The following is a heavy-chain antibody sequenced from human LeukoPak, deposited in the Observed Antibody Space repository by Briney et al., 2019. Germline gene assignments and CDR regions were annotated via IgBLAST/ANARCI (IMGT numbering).Heavy chain of an antibody. J-gene: IGHJ4*02. CDR1: GFTFTNAW. D-gene: IGHD3-10*01. V-gene: IGHV3-15*01. CDR2: IKSKTDGGTT. CDR3: TTAPYYYNSGVDY. Sequence: GGSLRLSCVASGFTFTNAWMTWVRQAPGKGLEWVGRIKSKTDGGTTDYGAPVRGRFTVSRDDSKNTLYLRMDSLKTEDTAVYYCTTAPYYYNSGVDYWGQGTLVTVSS.